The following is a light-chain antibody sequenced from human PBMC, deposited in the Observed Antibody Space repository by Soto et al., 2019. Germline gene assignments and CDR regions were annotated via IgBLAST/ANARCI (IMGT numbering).Light chain of an antibody. J-gene: IGKJ1*01. CDR3: QQLNSYPRT. V-gene: IGKV1-13*02. Sequence: AIQMTQSPSSLSASVGDRVTISCPASQGIGNALGWYQKKPGKHPKVLIHGASNLQSGVPPRFSGSGSGTDFTLTISRLQPEDFATYYCQQLNSYPRTVGQGTRVDIK. CDR1: QGIGNA. CDR2: GAS.